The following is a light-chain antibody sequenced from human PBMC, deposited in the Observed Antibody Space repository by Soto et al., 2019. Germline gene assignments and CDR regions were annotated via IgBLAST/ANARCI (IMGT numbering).Light chain of an antibody. J-gene: IGKJ4*01. CDR1: QDITNY. CDR3: QQYDNLPLT. V-gene: IGKV1-33*01. CDR2: DAS. Sequence: IQMTQSPSSLSASLGARFTITCQASQDITNYLNWYQQKPGKAPKILIYDASILQPGVPSRFRGNAAKTHFTFIIHSLQPEDVAIYHYQQYDNLPLTFGGGSKVEIK.